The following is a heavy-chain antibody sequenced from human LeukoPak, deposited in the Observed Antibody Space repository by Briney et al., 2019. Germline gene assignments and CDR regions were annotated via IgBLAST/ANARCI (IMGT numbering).Heavy chain of an antibody. CDR1: GGSISSSSYY. CDR3: ARRRWHEVAIDY. Sequence: NSSETLSLTCTVSGGSISSSSYYWGWIRQPPGKGLEWIGSIYYSRSTYYNPSLKSRVTISVDTSKNQFSLKLSSVTAADTAVYYCARRRWHEVAIDYWGQGTLVTVSS. D-gene: IGHD5-12*01. CDR2: IYYSRST. V-gene: IGHV4-39*01. J-gene: IGHJ4*02.